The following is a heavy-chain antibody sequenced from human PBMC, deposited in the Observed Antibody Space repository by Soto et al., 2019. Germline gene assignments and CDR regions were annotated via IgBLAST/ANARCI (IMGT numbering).Heavy chain of an antibody. D-gene: IGHD2-2*01. Sequence: PSETLSLTCAVSGGSISSGGYSWSWIRQPPGKGLERIVYIYHSGSTYYNPSLKSRVTISVDRSKNQFSLKLSSVTAADTAVYYCARGAVGYCSSTSCYGLVWFDPWGQGTLVTVSS. CDR1: GGSISSGGYS. CDR3: ARGAVGYCSSTSCYGLVWFDP. CDR2: IYHSGST. J-gene: IGHJ5*02. V-gene: IGHV4-30-2*01.